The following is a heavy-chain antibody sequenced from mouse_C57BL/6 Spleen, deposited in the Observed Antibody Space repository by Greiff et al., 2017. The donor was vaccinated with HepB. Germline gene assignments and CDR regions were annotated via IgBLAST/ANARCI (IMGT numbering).Heavy chain of an antibody. J-gene: IGHJ4*01. CDR1: GYTFTSYW. CDR2: IDPSDSYT. CDR3: ARGGDYDRDGECMDY. V-gene: IGHV1-69*01. D-gene: IGHD2-13*01. Sequence: VQLQQPGAELVMPGASVKLSCKASGYTFTSYWMHWVKQRPGQGLEWIGEIDPSDSYTNYNQKFKGKSTLTVDKSSSTAYMQLSSLTSEDSAVYYCARGGDYDRDGECMDYWGQGTSVTVSS.